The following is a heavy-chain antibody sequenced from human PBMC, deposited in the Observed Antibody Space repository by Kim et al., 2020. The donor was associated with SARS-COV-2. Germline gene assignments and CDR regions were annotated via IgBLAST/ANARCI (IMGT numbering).Heavy chain of an antibody. CDR1: GFTFSAYA. J-gene: IGHJ1*01. D-gene: IGHD3-22*01. CDR2: ISGSDGTT. Sequence: GGSLRLSCAASGFTFSAYAMGWVRQAPGKGLEWVSGISGSDGTTYYADSVKGRFIISRDNSKNTLHLQMNSLRAEDTAIYYCAKHFGSSGSEFYHWGQGT. CDR3: AKHFGSSGSEFYH. V-gene: IGHV3-23*01.